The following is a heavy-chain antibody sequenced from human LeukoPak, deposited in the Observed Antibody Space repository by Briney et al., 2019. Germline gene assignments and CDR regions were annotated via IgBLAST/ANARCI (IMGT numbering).Heavy chain of an antibody. CDR3: ARESYFTMAIGEY. V-gene: IGHV3-48*03. Sequence: GGSLRLSCAASGVTLSSDEMNWVRQAPGKGLEWVSYISSSGNTIYYADSVRGRFTISRDDAKNSLYLQMNGLRAEDTAVYYCARESYFTMAIGEYWGQGTLVTVSS. J-gene: IGHJ4*02. D-gene: IGHD3-10*01. CDR1: GVTLSSDE. CDR2: ISSSGNTI.